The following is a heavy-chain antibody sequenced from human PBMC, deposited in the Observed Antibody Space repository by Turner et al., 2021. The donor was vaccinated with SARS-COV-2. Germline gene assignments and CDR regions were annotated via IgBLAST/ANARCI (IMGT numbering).Heavy chain of an antibody. V-gene: IGHV3-9*01. CDR1: GFTFDDYA. J-gene: IGHJ6*02. Sequence: EVQLVESGGGLVQPGRSLRLSCAASGFTFDDYAMHWVRQAPGKGLEWVSSISWNSRSIGYADSVKGRFTISRDNAKNSLYLQMHSLRAEDTALYYWAKDMGRGLIYYYYGMDVWGQGTTVTVSS. CDR2: ISWNSRSI. CDR3: AKDMGRGLIYYYYGMDV. D-gene: IGHD3-10*01.